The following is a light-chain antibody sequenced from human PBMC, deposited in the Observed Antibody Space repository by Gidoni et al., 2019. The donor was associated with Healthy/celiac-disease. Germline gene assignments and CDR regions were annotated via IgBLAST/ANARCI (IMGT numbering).Light chain of an antibody. CDR3: MQALQTPRT. J-gene: IGKJ3*01. CDR2: LGS. Sequence: DIVMTQFPLSLPVTPGAPASISCRSSQRLLHSNGYNYLDWYLQKPGQSPQLLSYLGSNRASGVPDRFSGSGSGTDFTLKISKVEAEDVGVYYCMQALQTPRTFGPGTKVDIK. V-gene: IGKV2-28*01. CDR1: QRLLHSNGYNY.